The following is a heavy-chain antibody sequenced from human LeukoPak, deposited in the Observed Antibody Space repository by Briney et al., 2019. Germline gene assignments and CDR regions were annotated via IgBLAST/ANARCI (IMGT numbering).Heavy chain of an antibody. CDR1: GGPISSYY. CDR3: ARDSSGYRRLDY. CDR2: IYYSGST. V-gene: IGHV4-59*01. D-gene: IGHD3-22*01. Sequence: SETLSLTCTVSGGPISSYYWSWLPQPPGKGLEWIGYIYYSGSTNYKPCLKSRVNISVDTSKNQFSLKLNSVTAADTAVYYCARDSSGYRRLDYWGQGTLVTVSS. J-gene: IGHJ4*02.